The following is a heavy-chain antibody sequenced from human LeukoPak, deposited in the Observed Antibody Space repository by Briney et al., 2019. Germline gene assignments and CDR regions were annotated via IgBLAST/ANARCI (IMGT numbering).Heavy chain of an antibody. V-gene: IGHV3-7*01. CDR2: INLDGSDT. CDR1: GFTFGGYS. D-gene: IGHD6-13*01. CDR3: GRVIAGAIDY. Sequence: GGSLRLSCAASGFTFGGYSMTWVRQAPGKGLEWVANINLDGSDTFYVGFVKGRFTISRDNVDNSLYLQMNSLRAEDTAVYYCGRVIAGAIDYWGQGTLVTVSS. J-gene: IGHJ4*02.